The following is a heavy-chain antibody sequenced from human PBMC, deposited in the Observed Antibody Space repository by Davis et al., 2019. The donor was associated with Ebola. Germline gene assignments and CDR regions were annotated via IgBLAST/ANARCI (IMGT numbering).Heavy chain of an antibody. CDR1: GGSISSSSYY. D-gene: IGHD2-2*01. Sequence: SETLSLTCTVSGGSISSSSYYWSWIRQPPGKGLEWIGEINHSGSTNYNPSLKSRVTISVDTSKNQFSLKLSSVTAADTAVYYCARAIVVAPFDPWGQGTLVTVSS. V-gene: IGHV4-39*07. CDR2: INHSGST. J-gene: IGHJ5*02. CDR3: ARAIVVAPFDP.